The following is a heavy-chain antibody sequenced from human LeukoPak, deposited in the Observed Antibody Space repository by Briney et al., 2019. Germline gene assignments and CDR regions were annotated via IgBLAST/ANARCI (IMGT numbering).Heavy chain of an antibody. CDR1: GDSFSTSQ. CDR2: ISSSGKT. J-gene: IGHJ4*02. Sequence: SETLSLTCTVSGDSFSTSQWSWFRQPPGKGVEWIGYISSSGKTSYNPSLKSRLTISVDPSKNQFSLKLTSVTVADTAVYFCARVGRGDHTWGSYYCDHWGQGTLVSVSS. D-gene: IGHD3-16*01. CDR3: ARVGRGDHTWGSYYCDH. V-gene: IGHV4-59*13.